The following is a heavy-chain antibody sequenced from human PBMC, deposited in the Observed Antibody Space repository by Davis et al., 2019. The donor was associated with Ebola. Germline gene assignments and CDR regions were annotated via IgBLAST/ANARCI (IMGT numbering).Heavy chain of an antibody. CDR1: GVSISDGRSH. J-gene: IGHJ4*02. D-gene: IGHD2-21*01. CDR3: ARHAAYCDPATCFSFDD. Sequence: GSLRLSCTVSGVSISDGRSHWGWVRQPPGKGLEWIASFRRGERTYYNSSLESRLTVSADTSNNQVSLKLSSVTTADTALYFCARHAAYCDPATCFSFDDWGQGILVTVSS. CDR2: FRRGERT. V-gene: IGHV4-39*01.